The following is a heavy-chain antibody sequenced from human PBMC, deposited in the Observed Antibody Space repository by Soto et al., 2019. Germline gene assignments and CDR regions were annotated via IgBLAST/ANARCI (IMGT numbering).Heavy chain of an antibody. CDR1: GFTFSYYA. J-gene: IGHJ4*02. CDR3: VREGYCSSTSCYSFXY. D-gene: IGHD2-2*01. CDR2: ISSNGGST. Sequence: GGSLRLSCAASGFTFSYYAMHWVCQAPGKGLEYVSAISSNGGSTYYANSVKGRFTISRDNSKNTLYLQMGILRVEDMVVYYCVREGYCSSTSCYSFXYWGQGTLVTVSS. V-gene: IGHV3-64*01.